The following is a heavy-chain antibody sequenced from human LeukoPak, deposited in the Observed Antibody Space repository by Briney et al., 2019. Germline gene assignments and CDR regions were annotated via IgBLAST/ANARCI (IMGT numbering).Heavy chain of an antibody. Sequence: SETLSLTCTVSGGSISSYYWSWIRQPPGKGLEWIGYIYYSGSTNYNPSLKSRVTISIDTSKNQFSLRLSSVTAADTAVYYCARGHSSGYYQGGGWFDPWGQGTLVTVSS. CDR1: GGSISSYY. J-gene: IGHJ5*02. V-gene: IGHV4-59*01. D-gene: IGHD3-22*01. CDR3: ARGHSSGYYQGGGWFDP. CDR2: IYYSGST.